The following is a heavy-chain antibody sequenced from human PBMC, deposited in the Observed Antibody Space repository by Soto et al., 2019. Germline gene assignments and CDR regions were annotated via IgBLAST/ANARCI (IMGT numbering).Heavy chain of an antibody. CDR3: ARDFLRTYYYYYGMDV. V-gene: IGHV3-33*01. CDR2: IWYDGSNK. Sequence: QVQLVESGGGVVQPGRSLRLSCAASGFTFSSYGMHWVRQAPGKGLEWVAVIWYDGSNKYYADSVKGRFTISSDNSKHSLYLQMNSLRAEDTAVYYCARDFLRTYYYYYGMDVWGQGTTVTVSS. J-gene: IGHJ6*02. D-gene: IGHD2-2*01. CDR1: GFTFSSYG.